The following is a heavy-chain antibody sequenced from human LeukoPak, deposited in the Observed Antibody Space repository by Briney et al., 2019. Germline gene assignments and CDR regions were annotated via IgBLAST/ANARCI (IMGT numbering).Heavy chain of an antibody. D-gene: IGHD3-22*01. CDR1: RFTFSTYW. V-gene: IGHV3-74*01. CDR3: ARGTDSSGYPDAFDI. Sequence: PGGSPRLSCAASRFTFSTYWMHWVRQAPGKGLVWVSRINSDGSSTSYADSVKGRFTISRDNAKNTLYLQMNSLRAEDTAVYYCARGTDSSGYPDAFDIWGQGTMVTVSS. J-gene: IGHJ3*02. CDR2: INSDGSST.